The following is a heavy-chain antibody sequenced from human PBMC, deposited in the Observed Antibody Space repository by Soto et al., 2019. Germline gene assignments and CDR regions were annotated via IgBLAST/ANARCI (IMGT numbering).Heavy chain of an antibody. CDR3: ARMVRGSNIDYYYYMDV. V-gene: IGHV1-18*01. J-gene: IGHJ6*03. Sequence: QVQLVQSGAEVKKPGASVKVSCKACGYTFTSHGISWVRQAPGQGLEWMAWISAENGDTNYEQKLQGRVTVTTDSSTSTAYMELRSLRSEDTAVYYCARMVRGSNIDYYYYMDVWGKGTTVTVSS. D-gene: IGHD3-10*01. CDR1: GYTFTSHG. CDR2: ISAENGDT.